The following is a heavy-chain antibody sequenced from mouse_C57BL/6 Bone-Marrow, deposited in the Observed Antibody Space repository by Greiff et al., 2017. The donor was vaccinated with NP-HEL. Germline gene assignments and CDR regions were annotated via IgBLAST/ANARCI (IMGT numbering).Heavy chain of an antibody. D-gene: IGHD2-3*01. J-gene: IGHJ2*01. CDR1: GYTFTSYG. CDR3: ARSNYDGYWEGY. Sequence: QVQLKQSGAELARPGASVKLSCKASGYTFTSYGISWVKQRTGQGLEWIGEIYPRSGNTYYNEKFKGKATLTADKSSSTAYMELRSLTSEDSAVYFCARSNYDGYWEGYWGQGTTLTVSS. CDR2: IYPRSGNT. V-gene: IGHV1-81*01.